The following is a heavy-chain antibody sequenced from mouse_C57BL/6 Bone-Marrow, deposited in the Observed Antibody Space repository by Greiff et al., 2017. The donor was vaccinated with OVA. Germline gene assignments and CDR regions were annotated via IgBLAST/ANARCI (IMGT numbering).Heavy chain of an antibody. CDR3: SSYGAY. D-gene: IGHD1-1*01. J-gene: IGHJ3*01. CDR1: GFTFSSYA. Sequence: VQLKESGGGLVKPGGSLKLSCAASGFTFSSYAMSWVRQTPEKRLEWVATISDGGSYTYYPDNVKGRFTISRDNAKNNLYLQMSHLKSEDTAMYYCSSYGAYWGQGTLVTVSA. V-gene: IGHV5-4*01. CDR2: ISDGGSYT.